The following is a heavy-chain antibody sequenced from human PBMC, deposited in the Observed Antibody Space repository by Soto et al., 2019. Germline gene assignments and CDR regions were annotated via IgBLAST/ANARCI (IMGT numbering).Heavy chain of an antibody. CDR3: ARASVLLVVMRNWFDP. Sequence: SGTLSLTCAVYGGSFSGYYWSWIRQPPGKGLEWIGEINHSGSTNYNPSLKSRVTISVDTSKNQFSLKLSSVTAADTAVYYCARASVLLVVMRNWFDPLGPGTLVTVSS. D-gene: IGHD3-22*01. J-gene: IGHJ5*02. V-gene: IGHV4-34*01. CDR2: INHSGST. CDR1: GGSFSGYY.